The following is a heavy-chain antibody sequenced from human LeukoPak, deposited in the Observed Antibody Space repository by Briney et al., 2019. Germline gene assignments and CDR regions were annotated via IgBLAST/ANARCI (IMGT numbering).Heavy chain of an antibody. J-gene: IGHJ4*02. Sequence: PGGSLRLSCAASGFTFSSYAMSWVRQAPGKGLEWVSAISGSGGSTYYADSVKGRFTISRDNSKNTLYIQMNSLRIEDTAVYYCARGWDVDVGFDCWGQGTLVTVSS. CDR3: ARGWDVDVGFDC. D-gene: IGHD6-19*01. V-gene: IGHV3-23*01. CDR2: ISGSGGST. CDR1: GFTFSSYA.